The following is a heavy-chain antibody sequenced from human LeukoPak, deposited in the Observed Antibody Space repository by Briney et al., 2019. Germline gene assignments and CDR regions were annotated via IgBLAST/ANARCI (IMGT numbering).Heavy chain of an antibody. J-gene: IGHJ4*02. Sequence: SVKVSCKASGFTFTSSAMQWVRQARGQRLEWIGWIVVGSGNTNYAQKFQERVTITRDMSTSTAYMELSSLRSEDTAVYYCARGLPQYCSGGSCYEIDYWGQGTLVTVSS. V-gene: IGHV1-58*02. CDR1: GFTFTSSA. CDR3: ARGLPQYCSGGSCYEIDY. D-gene: IGHD2-15*01. CDR2: IVVGSGNT.